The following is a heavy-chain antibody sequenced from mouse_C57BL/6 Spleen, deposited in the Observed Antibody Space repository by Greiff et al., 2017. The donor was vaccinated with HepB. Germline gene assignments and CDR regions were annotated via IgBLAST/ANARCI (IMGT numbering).Heavy chain of an antibody. CDR3: AREGYDYDPYYAMDY. CDR2: ISYDGSN. D-gene: IGHD2-4*01. CDR1: GYSITSGYY. Sequence: EVKLQESGPGLVKPSQSLSLTCSVTGYSITSGYYWNWIRQFPGNKLEWMGYISYDGSNNYNPSLKNRISITRDTSKNQFFLKLNSVTTEDTATYYCAREGYDYDPYYAMDYWGQGTSVTVSS. V-gene: IGHV3-6*01. J-gene: IGHJ4*01.